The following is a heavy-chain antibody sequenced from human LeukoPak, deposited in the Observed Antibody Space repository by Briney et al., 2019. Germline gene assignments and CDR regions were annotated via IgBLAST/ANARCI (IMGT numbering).Heavy chain of an antibody. CDR2: IYTSGST. Sequence: SETLSLTCTVSGGSISSYYWSWIRQPAGKGLEWIGRIYTSGSTNYNPSLKSRVTMSVDTSKNQFSLKLSSVTAADTAVYYCARDSLYYDYVWGSYRPYYFDYWGQGTLVTVSS. CDR1: GGSISSYY. CDR3: ARDSLYYDYVWGSYRPYYFDY. J-gene: IGHJ4*02. D-gene: IGHD3-16*02. V-gene: IGHV4-4*07.